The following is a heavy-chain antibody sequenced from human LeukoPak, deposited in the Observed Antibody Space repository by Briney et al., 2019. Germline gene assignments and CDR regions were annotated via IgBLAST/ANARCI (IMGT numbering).Heavy chain of an antibody. V-gene: IGHV3-23*01. CDR3: TTVQGAGDY. CDR2: ISGSGGST. D-gene: IGHD1-1*01. J-gene: IGHJ4*02. CDR1: GFTFSSYA. Sequence: PGGSLRLSCAASGFTFSSYAMSWVRQAPGKGLEWVSAISGSGGSTYYADPVKGRFTISRDNSKNTLYLQMNSLKAEDTAVYYCTTVQGAGDYWGQGTLVTVSS.